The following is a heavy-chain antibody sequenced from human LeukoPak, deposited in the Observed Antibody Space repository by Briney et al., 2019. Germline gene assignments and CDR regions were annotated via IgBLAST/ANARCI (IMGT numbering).Heavy chain of an antibody. Sequence: GSLRLSCAASGFTFSSYGMSWVRQAPGKGLEWGSSVSGSGGSTYYAASVKGRVTFSRDNSDDTLYLPLNSPRAEHTAIYYCARRRYDSSGHHDYWGQGTLVTVSS. V-gene: IGHV3-23*01. CDR1: GFTFSSYG. J-gene: IGHJ4*02. D-gene: IGHD3-22*01. CDR2: VSGSGGST. CDR3: ARRRYDSSGHHDY.